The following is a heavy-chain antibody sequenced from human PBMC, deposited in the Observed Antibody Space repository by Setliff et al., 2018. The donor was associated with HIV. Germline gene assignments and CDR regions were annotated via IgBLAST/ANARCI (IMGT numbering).Heavy chain of an antibody. J-gene: IGHJ3*02. Sequence: SETLSLTCTASGGSISSYYWSWIRQPPGKGLEWIGYIYYSGSTNYNPSLKSRVTISVDTSRNHFSLKLISVTAADTAVYYCAREITYDYVWGSFRQGAFDIWGQGTLVTVSS. D-gene: IGHD3-16*01. CDR3: AREITYDYVWGSFRQGAFDI. V-gene: IGHV4-59*01. CDR1: GGSISSYY. CDR2: IYYSGST.